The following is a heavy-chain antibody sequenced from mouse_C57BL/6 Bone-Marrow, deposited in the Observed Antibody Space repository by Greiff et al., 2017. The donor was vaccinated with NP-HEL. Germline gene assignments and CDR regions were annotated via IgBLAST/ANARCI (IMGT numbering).Heavy chain of an antibody. CDR2: IYSDGGST. J-gene: IGHJ1*03. V-gene: IGHV5-2*01. D-gene: IGHD1-1*01. CDR3: ARPPSHYYGSSPGYFDD. Sequence: EVMLVESGGGLVQPGESLQLSCESNEYEFPSHDMSWVRKTPEKRLELVAAIYSDGGSTYYPDTMESRIIIARDNTNKSRYLQMSSLRSENTALYDCARPPSHYYGSSPGYFDDWGTGTTVTVSS. CDR1: EYEFPSHD.